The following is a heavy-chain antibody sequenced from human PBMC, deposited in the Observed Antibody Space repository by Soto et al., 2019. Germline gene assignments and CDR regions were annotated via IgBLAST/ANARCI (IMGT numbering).Heavy chain of an antibody. CDR2: IYYIGST. J-gene: IGHJ4*02. CDR1: GGSISSYY. Sequence: QVQLQESGPGLVKPSETLSLTCTVSGGSISSYYWSWIRQPPGKGLEWIGYIYYIGSTNYNPSLKSRLPISVDTSKTQFSLKLSSVTAADTAVYYCARRYGSCFDYWGQGTLVTVSS. D-gene: IGHD5-18*01. V-gene: IGHV4-59*08. CDR3: ARRYGSCFDY.